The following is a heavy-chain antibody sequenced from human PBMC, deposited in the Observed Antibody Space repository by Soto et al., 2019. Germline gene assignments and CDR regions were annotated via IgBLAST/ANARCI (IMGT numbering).Heavy chain of an antibody. CDR3: ARGNLGYCSRTSCDDWFDP. Sequence: QVQLVQSGAEVKKPGASVKVSCKASGYTFTSYDINWVRQATGQGLEWMGWMNPNSGNTGYAQKFQGRVTMTRNTSISTAYMELSSLRSEDTAVYYCARGNLGYCSRTSCDDWFDPWGQGTLVTVSS. CDR1: GYTFTSYD. V-gene: IGHV1-8*01. J-gene: IGHJ5*02. D-gene: IGHD2-2*01. CDR2: MNPNSGNT.